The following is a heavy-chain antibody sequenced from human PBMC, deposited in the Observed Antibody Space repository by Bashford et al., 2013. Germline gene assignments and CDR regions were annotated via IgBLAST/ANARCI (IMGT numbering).Heavy chain of an antibody. CDR3: DERGWFGSSGY. CDR1: GFTFSSYA. J-gene: IGHJ4*02. D-gene: IGHD3-10*01. Sequence: GSLRLSCAASGFTFSSYAMSWVRQAPGKGLEWVSAISGSGGSTYYADSVKGRFTISRDNSKYTLYLQMNSLRADDTAVYYCDERGWFGSSGYWGQGTLVHRLL. V-gene: IGHV3-23*01. CDR2: ISGSGGST.